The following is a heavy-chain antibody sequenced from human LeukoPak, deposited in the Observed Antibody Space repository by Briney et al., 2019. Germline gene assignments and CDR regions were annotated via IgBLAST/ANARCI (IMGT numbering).Heavy chain of an antibody. J-gene: IGHJ4*02. CDR3: ARGGMASITDY. V-gene: IGHV1-18*01. CDR2: ISAYNGNT. CDR1: GYTFTNYG. D-gene: IGHD5-12*01. Sequence: GASVKVSCKASGYTFTNYGISWVRQAPGQGLEWMGWISAYNGNTNYSQKLQGRVTMTTDTSTNTAYIELTSLRSDDTAVYYCARGGMASITDYWGQGTLVTVPS.